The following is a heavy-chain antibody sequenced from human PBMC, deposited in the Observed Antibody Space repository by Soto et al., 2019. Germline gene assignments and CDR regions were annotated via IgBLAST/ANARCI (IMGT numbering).Heavy chain of an antibody. Sequence: SVKVSCKASGGTFSSYTISWVRQAPGQGLEWMGRIIPILGIANYAQKLQGRVTMTTDTSTSTAYMELRSLRSDDTAVYYCARDGGSSTLNWFDPWGQGTLVTVSS. CDR1: GGTFSSYT. CDR3: ARDGGSSTLNWFDP. J-gene: IGHJ5*02. CDR2: IIPILGIA. V-gene: IGHV1-69*04. D-gene: IGHD1-26*01.